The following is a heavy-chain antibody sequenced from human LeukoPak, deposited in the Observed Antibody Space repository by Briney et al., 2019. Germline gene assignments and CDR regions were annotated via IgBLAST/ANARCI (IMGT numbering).Heavy chain of an antibody. D-gene: IGHD3-10*01. CDR2: IWYDGSNR. CDR1: GFTFSNYG. CDR3: AKDYYGPSGGIDY. J-gene: IGHJ4*02. V-gene: IGHV3-33*06. Sequence: GGSLRLSCAASGFTFSNYGMHWVRQAPGKGLEWVAVIWYDGSNRYYADSVKGRFTISRDNSKNTLYLQMNGLRAEDTAVYYCAKDYYGPSGGIDYWGQGTLVTVSS.